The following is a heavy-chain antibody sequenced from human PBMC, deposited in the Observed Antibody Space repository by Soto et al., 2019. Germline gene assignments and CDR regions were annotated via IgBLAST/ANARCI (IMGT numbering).Heavy chain of an antibody. J-gene: IGHJ4*02. CDR3: ARSPFHCSSTSCYLFDY. CDR2: IYYSGST. CDR1: VGSVSSGSYY. V-gene: IGHV4-61*01. Sequence: SETLSLTCTVSVGSVSSGSYYWIWIRHPPGKGLEWIGYIYYSGSTNYNPSLKSRVTISVDTSKNQFSLKLSSVTAADTAVYYCARSPFHCSSTSCYLFDYWGQGTLVTVSS. D-gene: IGHD2-2*01.